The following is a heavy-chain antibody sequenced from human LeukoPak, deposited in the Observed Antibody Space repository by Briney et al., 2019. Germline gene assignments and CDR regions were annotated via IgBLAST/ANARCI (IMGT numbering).Heavy chain of an antibody. CDR2: INQDGSEK. V-gene: IGHV3-7*01. CDR1: GFTLSNSW. Sequence: GGSLRLSCAASGFTLSNSWMSWVRQAPGKGLEWVANINQDGSEKYYVDSVKGRFTISRDNAKNSLYLQMSSLRAEDTAMYYCARDETXGQGTLVTVS. J-gene: IGHJ5*02. CDR3: ARDET.